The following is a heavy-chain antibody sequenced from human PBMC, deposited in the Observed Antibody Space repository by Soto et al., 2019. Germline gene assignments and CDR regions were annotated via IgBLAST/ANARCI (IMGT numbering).Heavy chain of an antibody. D-gene: IGHD3-10*01. CDR1: GFTFSSYA. J-gene: IGHJ6*02. V-gene: IGHV3-23*01. CDR3: AKDPGSCYDPPYYYYGMDV. CDR2: ISGSGDKT. Sequence: GGSLRLSCAASGFTFSSYAMTWVRQAPGKGLEWVSAISGSGDKTYYADSVKGRFTISRDNSKNTLYLQMNSLRAEDTAVYYCAKDPGSCYDPPYYYYGMDVWGPGTTVTISS.